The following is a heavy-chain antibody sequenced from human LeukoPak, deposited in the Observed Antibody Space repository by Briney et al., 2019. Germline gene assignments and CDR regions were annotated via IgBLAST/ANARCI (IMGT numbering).Heavy chain of an antibody. CDR1: WFSRGTSVVG. CDR3: ARRRGIAARLDDAFDF. CDR2: IYWNDNK. Sequence: SGPTLVNPTQTLTLSCTFSWFSRGTSVVGVCWICPPPGKALVGLALIYWNDNKRYSPSLKSRLTITKDTSKNQVVLAMTSMDPVDTATYYCARRRGIAARLDDAFDFWGQGTMVTVSS. D-gene: IGHD6-6*01. J-gene: IGHJ3*01. V-gene: IGHV2-5*01.